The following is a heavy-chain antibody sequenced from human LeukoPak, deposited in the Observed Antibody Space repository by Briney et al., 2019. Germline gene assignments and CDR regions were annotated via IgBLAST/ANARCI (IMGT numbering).Heavy chain of an antibody. V-gene: IGHV4-59*01. J-gene: IGHJ4*02. D-gene: IGHD5-12*01. CDR2: ISYSGNT. Sequence: SETLSLTCTVSGGSISSYYWSWIRQPPGKGLEGIGYISYSGNTNYTPSLKSRVTISVDTSKNQFSLKLSSVTAADTAVYYCATLYSGYDSLDFDYWGQGTLVTVSS. CDR1: GGSISSYY. CDR3: ATLYSGYDSLDFDY.